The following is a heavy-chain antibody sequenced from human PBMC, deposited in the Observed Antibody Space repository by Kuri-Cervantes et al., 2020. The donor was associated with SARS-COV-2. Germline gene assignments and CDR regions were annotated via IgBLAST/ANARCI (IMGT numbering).Heavy chain of an antibody. Sequence: KVSCKGSGYSFNSYWIGWVRQKPGKGLEWMGIIYPGDSDTRYSPSFEGQVTISADKSISTAYLQWSSLKASDTAMYYCARQLGGEVYWYFDLWGRGTLVTVSS. CDR1: GYSFNSYW. J-gene: IGHJ2*01. D-gene: IGHD3-16*01. CDR2: IYPGDSDT. CDR3: ARQLGGEVYWYFDL. V-gene: IGHV5-51*01.